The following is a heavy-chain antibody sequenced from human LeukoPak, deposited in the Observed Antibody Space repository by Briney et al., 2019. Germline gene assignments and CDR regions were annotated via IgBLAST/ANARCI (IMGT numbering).Heavy chain of an antibody. CDR1: GGTFSNYA. CDR3: ARASSDDTAMATPFAY. V-gene: IGHV1-69*06. Sequence: SVKVSCKASGGTFSNYAINWVRQAPGRGLEWMGGITPIFGTANYVQKFQGRVTITADKSTSTAFMELSRLRSEDTAIYYCARASSDDTAMATPFAYWGQGTLVTVSS. J-gene: IGHJ4*02. CDR2: ITPIFGTA. D-gene: IGHD5-18*01.